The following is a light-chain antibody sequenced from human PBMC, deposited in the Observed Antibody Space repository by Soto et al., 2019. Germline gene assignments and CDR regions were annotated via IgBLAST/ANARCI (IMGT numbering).Light chain of an antibody. V-gene: IGKV1-5*03. CDR2: KAS. CDR3: QQYYNYFRT. CDR1: QNIDIW. J-gene: IGKJ1*01. Sequence: DIQMTQSPSTLSASVGDRVTITCRASQNIDIWMAWYQQKPGKAPKLLIYKASDLESGVPSRFSGSGSGTEFTLTISSLQPDDFANYYCQQYYNYFRTFGQGTKVEIK.